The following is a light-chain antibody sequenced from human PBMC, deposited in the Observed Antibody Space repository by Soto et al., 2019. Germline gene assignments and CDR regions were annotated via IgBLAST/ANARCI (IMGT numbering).Light chain of an antibody. J-gene: IGLJ1*01. CDR1: TSNIGTNY. Sequence: VLTQPPSASGTPGQRVTISCSGSTSNIGTNYVYWYHQLPGTAPKLLISRNNQRPSGVPDRFSGSKSGTSASLAISGLRSEDEGDYYCAAWDDSLSGHYVFGTGTKVTVL. V-gene: IGLV1-47*01. CDR2: RNN. CDR3: AAWDDSLSGHYV.